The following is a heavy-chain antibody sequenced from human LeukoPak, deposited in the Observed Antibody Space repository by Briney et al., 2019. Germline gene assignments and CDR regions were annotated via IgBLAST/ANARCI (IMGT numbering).Heavy chain of an antibody. J-gene: IGHJ4*02. V-gene: IGHV3-30*18. D-gene: IGHD6-19*01. Sequence: GGSLRLSCAASGFTFNTYDMHWVRQAPGKGLEWVAVISYDGRNKYYADSVKGRFTISRDNSKNALFLQMNSLRAEDTALYYCANKGASGWRFDYWGQGTLVTDSS. CDR1: GFTFNTYD. CDR2: ISYDGRNK. CDR3: ANKGASGWRFDY.